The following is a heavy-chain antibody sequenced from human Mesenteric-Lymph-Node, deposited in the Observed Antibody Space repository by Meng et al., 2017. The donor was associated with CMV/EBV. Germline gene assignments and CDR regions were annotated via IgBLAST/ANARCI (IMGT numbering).Heavy chain of an antibody. CDR3: AAESSSNYYDSSGCGWY. CDR1: GYTFTAYH. Sequence: ASVKVSCKASGYTFTAYHVHWVRQAPGQGLEWMGWINPNSGGTNYAQNFQGRVTMTRDTSISTAYMELSRLRSDDTAVYYCAAESSSNYYDSSGCGWYWGQGTLVTVSS. CDR2: INPNSGGT. V-gene: IGHV1-2*02. D-gene: IGHD3-22*01. J-gene: IGHJ4*02.